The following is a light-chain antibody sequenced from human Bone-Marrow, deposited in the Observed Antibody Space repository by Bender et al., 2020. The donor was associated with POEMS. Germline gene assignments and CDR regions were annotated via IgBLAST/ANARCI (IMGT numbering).Light chain of an antibody. CDR2: DYS. J-gene: IGLJ3*02. CDR1: NIGSKS. Sequence: SYVLTQAPSVSVAPGQTARITCGGNNIGSKSVHWYQQKPGQAPVLVVHDYSDRPSPIPERFSASKSGSSASLAISGLQSEDAADYYCSTWDDRLNAWLFGGGTKLTVL. V-gene: IGLV3-21*02. CDR3: STWDDRLNAWL.